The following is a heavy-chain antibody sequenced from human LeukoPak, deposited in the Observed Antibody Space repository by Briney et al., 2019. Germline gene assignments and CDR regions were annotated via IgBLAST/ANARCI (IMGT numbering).Heavy chain of an antibody. CDR3: ARAAAGTKGRPDYYYYYMDV. Sequence: ASVKVSCKASGYTFTSYYMHWVRQAPGQGLEWMGIINPSGGSTSYAQKFQGRVTMTRDTSTSTAYMELRSLRSDDTAVYYCARAAAGTKGRPDYYYYYMDVWGKGTTVTISS. CDR2: INPSGGST. J-gene: IGHJ6*03. CDR1: GYTFTSYY. D-gene: IGHD6-13*01. V-gene: IGHV1-46*01.